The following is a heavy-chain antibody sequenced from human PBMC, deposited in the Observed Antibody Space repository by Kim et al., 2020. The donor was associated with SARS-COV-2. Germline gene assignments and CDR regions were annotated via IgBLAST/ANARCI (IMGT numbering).Heavy chain of an antibody. Sequence: GGSLRLSCAVSGFTVSNNYMSWVRQAPEKGLEYVSVIYSDASTYYADSVKGRFLISRDNSKNTLYLQMSSLRADDTAVYYCARDNGYSERGRSYTCYSDYWGQGTLVTVSS. CDR3: ARDNGYSERGRSYTCYSDY. CDR1: GFTVSNNY. CDR2: IYSDAST. V-gene: IGHV3-53*01. J-gene: IGHJ4*02. D-gene: IGHD5-18*01.